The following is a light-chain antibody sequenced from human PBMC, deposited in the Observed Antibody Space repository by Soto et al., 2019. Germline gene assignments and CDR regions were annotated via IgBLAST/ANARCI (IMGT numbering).Light chain of an antibody. CDR1: QSVSSSY. CDR2: GAS. CDR3: QPYGSSPDT. V-gene: IGKV3-20*01. J-gene: IGKJ2*01. Sequence: EIVLTQSPGTLSLSPGERATLSCRASQSVSSSYLAWYQQKPGQAPRLLIYGASSRATGILDRFSGSGSGTDFTLTISRPEPEDFAVYYCQPYGSSPDTFGQGTKLEIK.